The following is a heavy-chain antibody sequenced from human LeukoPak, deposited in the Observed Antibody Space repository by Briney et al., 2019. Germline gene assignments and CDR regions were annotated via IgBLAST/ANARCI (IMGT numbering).Heavy chain of an antibody. CDR1: GFTVSTKY. Sequence: GGSLRLSCAASGFTVSTKYMNWVRQAPGKGLEWVSIIYSGATTYYADSVKGRFTISRDTSKNTLSLQMNSLGAEDTGVYFCARIGDHFHWNLDLWGRGTLVSVSS. CDR3: ARIGDHFHWNLDL. V-gene: IGHV3-53*01. CDR2: IYSGATT. J-gene: IGHJ2*01. D-gene: IGHD3-3*01.